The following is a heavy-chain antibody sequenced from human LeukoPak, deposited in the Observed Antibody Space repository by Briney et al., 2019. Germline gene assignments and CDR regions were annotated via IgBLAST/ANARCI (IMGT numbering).Heavy chain of an antibody. J-gene: IGHJ6*03. Sequence: ASVKVSCKASGGTFSSYAMSWVRQAPGQGLEWMGGIIPIFGTANYAQKFQGRVTITTDESTSTAYMELSSLRSEDTAVYYCARSAHSNYVYYYYYYMDVWGKGTTVTVSS. V-gene: IGHV1-69*05. CDR3: ARSAHSNYVYYYYYYMDV. CDR2: IIPIFGTA. CDR1: GGTFSSYA. D-gene: IGHD4-11*01.